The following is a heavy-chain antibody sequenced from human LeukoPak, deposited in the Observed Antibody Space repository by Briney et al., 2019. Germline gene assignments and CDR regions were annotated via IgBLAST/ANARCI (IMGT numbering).Heavy chain of an antibody. CDR1: GFTFSSYS. CDR3: ARGVGYHYYYCYYMDV. Sequence: GGSLRLSCAASGFTFSSYSMNWVRQAPGKGLEWVSSISSSSSYIYYADSVKGRFTISRDNAKNSLYLQMDSLRAEDTAVYYCARGVGYHYYYCYYMDVWGKGTTVTISS. J-gene: IGHJ6*03. V-gene: IGHV3-21*01. CDR2: ISSSSSYI. D-gene: IGHD5-18*01.